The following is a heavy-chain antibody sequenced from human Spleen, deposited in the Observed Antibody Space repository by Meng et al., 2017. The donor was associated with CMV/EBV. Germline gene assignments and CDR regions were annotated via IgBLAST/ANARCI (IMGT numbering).Heavy chain of an antibody. Sequence: GESLKISCAASGFTFSSYTVHWVRQAPGKGLEWVAVISYDGKIKDYADSVKGRFTISRDNSESTLYLQMNSLRIEDTAVYYCTRDFSSDYWGQGTLVTVSS. CDR2: ISYDGKIK. CDR3: TRDFSSDY. D-gene: IGHD3-3*01. CDR1: GFTFSSYT. J-gene: IGHJ4*02. V-gene: IGHV3-30*04.